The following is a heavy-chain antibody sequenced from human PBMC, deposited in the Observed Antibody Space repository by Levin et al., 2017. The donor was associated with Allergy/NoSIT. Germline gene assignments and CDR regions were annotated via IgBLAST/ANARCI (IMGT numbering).Heavy chain of an antibody. V-gene: IGHV4-34*01. CDR2: ISHSGST. J-gene: IGHJ4*02. CDR3: ASGYDYFQF. Sequence: SETLSLTCAVYGGSISDYFWSWIRQPPGKGLEWIGEISHSGSTNYNPSLKSRVTISIDTSKNQFSLKLRSVTAADTAVYYCASGYDYFQFWGQGTLVTVS. D-gene: IGHD3-22*01. CDR1: GGSISDYF.